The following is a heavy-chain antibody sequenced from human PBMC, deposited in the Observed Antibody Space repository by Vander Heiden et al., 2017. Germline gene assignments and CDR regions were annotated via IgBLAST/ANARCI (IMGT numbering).Heavy chain of an antibody. CDR3: AKGPNYYCSATSCHHDY. CDR1: GYNFSCHA. Sequence: QRLESGGGLVQPGGSLRLSCAASGYNFSCHAMRWVRQAPEKGLQWVSSIMGGGESTYYADSVKYRFTISRDNSKNTLFLQMNSLRVEDTAVYYCAKGPNYYCSATSCHHDYWCQGTLVTVSS. CDR2: IMGGGEST. V-gene: IGHV3-23*01. J-gene: IGHJ4*02. D-gene: IGHD2-2*01.